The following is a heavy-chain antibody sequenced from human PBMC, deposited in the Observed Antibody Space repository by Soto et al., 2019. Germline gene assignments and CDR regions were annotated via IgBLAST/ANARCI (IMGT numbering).Heavy chain of an antibody. CDR1: GYTFTGYY. CDR2: INPNTGGT. Sequence: QVQLVQSGAEVKKPGASVKVSCKASGYTFTGYYMHWVRQAPGQGLEWMGCINPNTGGTNYAQNPQGRFTMTRDTSISTAYMELSSLRSDDTAVYYCARGNGIAAASVLESWGQGTLVTVSS. V-gene: IGHV1-2*02. D-gene: IGHD6-13*01. CDR3: ARGNGIAAASVLES. J-gene: IGHJ4*02.